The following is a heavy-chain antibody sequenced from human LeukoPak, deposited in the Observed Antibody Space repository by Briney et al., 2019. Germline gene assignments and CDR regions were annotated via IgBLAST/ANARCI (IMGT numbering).Heavy chain of an antibody. J-gene: IGHJ4*02. D-gene: IGHD2-2*01. CDR3: ARGLVPRVGGYFDY. CDR2: INPNSGGT. Sequence: ASVKVSCKASGYTFTGYYMHWVRQAPGQGLEWMGWINPNSGGTNYAQKFQGRVTMTRDTSTSTAYMELSRLRSDDTAVYYCARGLVPRVGGYFDYWGQGTLVTVSS. CDR1: GYTFTGYY. V-gene: IGHV1-2*02.